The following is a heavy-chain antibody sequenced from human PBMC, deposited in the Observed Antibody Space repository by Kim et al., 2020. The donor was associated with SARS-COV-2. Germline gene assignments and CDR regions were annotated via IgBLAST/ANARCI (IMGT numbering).Heavy chain of an antibody. Sequence: ASVKVSCKTSGYTFSDFGITWVRQVPGQGLEWMGWISTYNGNTNYVQKLQGRLTMAADTSTSTSYMELSSLTSDDTAVYFCARCAISSTGRLDYWGQGTLVTVSS. CDR1: GYTFSDFG. CDR3: ARCAISSTGRLDY. CDR2: ISTYNGNT. J-gene: IGHJ4*02. D-gene: IGHD2-2*02. V-gene: IGHV1-18*01.